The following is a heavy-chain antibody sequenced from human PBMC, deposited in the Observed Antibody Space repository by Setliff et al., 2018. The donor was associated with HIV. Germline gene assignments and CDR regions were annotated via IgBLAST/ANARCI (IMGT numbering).Heavy chain of an antibody. CDR2: INAGYGNT. V-gene: IGHV1-3*01. Sequence: ASVKVSCKASGYTFTSYAIHWVRQAPGQSLEWMGWINAGYGNTKYSQTFQDRVTITRDTSASTVYMELGSLRSEDTAIYYCARDGGPGSGWGDYSYYFSMDVWGNGTTVTVSS. CDR1: GYTFTSYA. J-gene: IGHJ6*03. D-gene: IGHD6-19*01. CDR3: ARDGGPGSGWGDYSYYFSMDV.